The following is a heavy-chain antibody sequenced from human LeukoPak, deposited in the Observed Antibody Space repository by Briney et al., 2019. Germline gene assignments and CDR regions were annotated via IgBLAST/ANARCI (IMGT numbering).Heavy chain of an antibody. D-gene: IGHD6-19*01. J-gene: IGHJ3*02. V-gene: IGHV4-4*07. CDR3: ARDSQSAWYTAYDI. CDR2: IYTSGST. CDR1: GGSISSYY. Sequence: SETLSLTCTVSGGSISSYYWSWIRQPAEKGQEWIGRIYTSGSTNYNPSLKSRVTMSVDTSKNQFSLKLSSVTAADTAVYYCARDSQSAWYTAYDIWGQGTMVTISS.